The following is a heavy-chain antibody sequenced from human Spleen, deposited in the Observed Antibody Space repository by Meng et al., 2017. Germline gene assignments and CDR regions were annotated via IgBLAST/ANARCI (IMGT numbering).Heavy chain of an antibody. Sequence: ASVKVSCKASGYTFTSYAMHWVRQAPGQRLEWMGRSNAGNGNTQYSQEFQGRVTITRDTSASTAYMELSRLRSDDTAVYYCARTPITMIVVVITAQFDYWSQGTLVTVSS. CDR1: GYTFTSYA. D-gene: IGHD3-22*01. CDR2: SNAGNGNT. V-gene: IGHV1-3*02. CDR3: ARTPITMIVVVITAQFDY. J-gene: IGHJ4*02.